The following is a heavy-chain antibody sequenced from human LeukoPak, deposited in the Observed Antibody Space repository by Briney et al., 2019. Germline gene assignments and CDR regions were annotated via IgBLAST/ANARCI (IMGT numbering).Heavy chain of an antibody. CDR1: GGSFSGYY. CDR3: ASSDTAMAPFDY. V-gene: IGHV4-34*01. D-gene: IGHD5-18*01. J-gene: IGHJ4*02. Sequence: SETLSLTCAVYGGSFSGYYWSWIRQPPGKGLEWIGEINHSGSTNYNPSLKSRVTISVDTSKNQFSLKLSSVTAAGTAVYYCASSDTAMAPFDYWGQGTLVTVSS. CDR2: INHSGST.